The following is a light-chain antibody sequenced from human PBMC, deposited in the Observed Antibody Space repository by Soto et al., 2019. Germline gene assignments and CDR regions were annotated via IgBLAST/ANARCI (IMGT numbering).Light chain of an antibody. J-gene: IGLJ1*01. Sequence: CVLTRPASVSGAAGEAITISYTRTRSDVGHYNYVSWYQQHPGKAPKVVIYDVSNRPSGISNRFSGSKSGNTASLTISGLQAEDEADYYCSSYTSSSTPNVFGTGTKVTVL. CDR1: RSDVGHYNY. CDR3: SSYTSSSTPNV. V-gene: IGLV2-14*01. CDR2: DVS.